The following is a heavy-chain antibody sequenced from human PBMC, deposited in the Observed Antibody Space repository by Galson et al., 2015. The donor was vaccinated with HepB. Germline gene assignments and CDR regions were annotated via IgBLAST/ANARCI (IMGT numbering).Heavy chain of an antibody. CDR3: ARVTGYSSSWGAFDI. CDR2: ISSSSSYI. J-gene: IGHJ3*02. Sequence: SLRLSCAASGFTFSSYSMNWVRQAPGKGLEWVSSISSSSSYIYYADSVKGRFTISRDNAKNSLYLQMNSLRAEDTAVYYCARVTGYSSSWGAFDIWGQGTMVTVSS. V-gene: IGHV3-21*01. D-gene: IGHD6-13*01. CDR1: GFTFSSYS.